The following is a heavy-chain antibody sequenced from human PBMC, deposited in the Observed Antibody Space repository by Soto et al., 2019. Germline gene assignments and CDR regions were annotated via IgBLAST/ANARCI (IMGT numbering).Heavy chain of an antibody. CDR1: GGSFSGYY. CDR2: INHSGST. D-gene: IGHD2-21*02. J-gene: IGHJ5*02. V-gene: IGHV4-34*01. Sequence: SETLSLTCAVYGGSFSGYYWSWIRQPPGKGLEWIGEINHSGSTNYNPSLKSRVTISVDTSKNQFSLKLSSVTAADTAVYYCARYKTATAWFDPWGQGTLVTVSS. CDR3: ARYKTATAWFDP.